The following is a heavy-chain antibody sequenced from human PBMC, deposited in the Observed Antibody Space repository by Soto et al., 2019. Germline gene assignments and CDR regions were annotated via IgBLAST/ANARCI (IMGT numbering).Heavy chain of an antibody. Sequence: ASVKVSCKASGYTFTSYDINWVRQATGQGLEWMGWMNPNSGNTGYAQKFQGRVTMTRNTSISTAYMELSSLRSEDTAVYYCARPELSESGYDPLPRDYWGQGTRVTVSS. J-gene: IGHJ4*02. CDR3: ARPELSESGYDPLPRDY. V-gene: IGHV1-8*01. D-gene: IGHD5-12*01. CDR1: GYTFTSYD. CDR2: MNPNSGNT.